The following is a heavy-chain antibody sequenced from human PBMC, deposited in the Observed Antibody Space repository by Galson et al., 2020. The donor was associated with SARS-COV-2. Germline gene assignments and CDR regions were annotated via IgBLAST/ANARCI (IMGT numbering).Heavy chain of an antibody. J-gene: IGHJ4*02. V-gene: IGHV3-11*01. D-gene: IGHD3-22*01. Sequence: GGSLRLSCAASGFTFSDYYMSWIRQAPGKGLEWVSYISSSGSTIYYADSVKGRFTISRDNAKNSLYLQMNSLRAEDTAVYYCARDPVPKYYYDSSGYYYDYFDYWGQGTLVTVSS. CDR1: GFTFSDYY. CDR3: ARDPVPKYYYDSSGYYYDYFDY. CDR2: ISSSGSTI.